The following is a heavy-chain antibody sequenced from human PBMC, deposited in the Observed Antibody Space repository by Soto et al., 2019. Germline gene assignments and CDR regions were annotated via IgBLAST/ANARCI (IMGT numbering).Heavy chain of an antibody. V-gene: IGHV3-48*04. Sequence: GGLKRDSYVASGFTFRSYSMVCVSQDTGKGLEWVSYIFVTGGTIYYADSVKGRFTVSRDNAKNSLFLLMSSLRAEDTAVYYCVKGPYDSSGYYLDYWGQGTLVTVSS. CDR1: GFTFRSYS. D-gene: IGHD3-22*01. CDR2: IFVTGGTI. CDR3: VKGPYDSSGYYLDY. J-gene: IGHJ4*02.